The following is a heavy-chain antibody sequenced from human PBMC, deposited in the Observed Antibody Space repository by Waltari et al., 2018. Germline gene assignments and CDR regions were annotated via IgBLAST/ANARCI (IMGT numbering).Heavy chain of an antibody. J-gene: IGHJ4*02. CDR2: INHNGNT. Sequence: QVQLQQWGAGLLKPSETLSLTCAVYIGSFSDYYWTRIGQPPGKGLEWIGEINHNGNTNCIPYLKRRVTIPVGTSRNPFSLIRISGTAAHTAVYYGARVGGAANSWGQGALVTVSS. CDR3: ARVGGAANS. CDR1: IGSFSDYY. D-gene: IGHD1-26*01. V-gene: IGHV4-34*01.